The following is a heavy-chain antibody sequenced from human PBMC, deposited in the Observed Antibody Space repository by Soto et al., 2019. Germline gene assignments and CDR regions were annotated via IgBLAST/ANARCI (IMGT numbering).Heavy chain of an antibody. CDR3: ARGVSAGVDY. CDR2: MQPSTGRT. D-gene: IGHD1-26*01. V-gene: IGHV1-8*01. Sequence: QVQLVQSGAEVREPGASVKVCCEASGYSFTSLDINWVRQTAGQGLEWMGWMQPSTGRTGYAQKFQGRVTMTRDTSINTAYMELTTLTSDDTAFYYCARGVSAGVDYWGQGTLVTVSS. CDR1: GYSFTSLD. J-gene: IGHJ4*02.